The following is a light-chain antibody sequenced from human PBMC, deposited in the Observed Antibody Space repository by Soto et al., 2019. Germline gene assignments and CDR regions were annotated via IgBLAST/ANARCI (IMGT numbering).Light chain of an antibody. CDR3: CSYAGRSTWV. CDR2: EGS. J-gene: IGLJ3*02. Sequence: QSALTQPASVSGSPGQSITISCTGTSSDVGSYNLVSWYQQHPGKAPKLMIYEGSKRPSGVSDRFSGSKSGNTASLTISGLXXXDXADYYCCSYAGRSTWVFGGGTKLTVL. CDR1: SSDVGSYNL. V-gene: IGLV2-23*01.